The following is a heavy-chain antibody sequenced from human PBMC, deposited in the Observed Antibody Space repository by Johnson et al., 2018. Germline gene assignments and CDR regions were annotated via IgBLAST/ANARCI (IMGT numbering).Heavy chain of an antibody. CDR2: IIPIFGTT. CDR3: ARDTYYYDSSGYYIGWDAFDI. J-gene: IGHJ3*02. Sequence: VQLVESGAEVKKPGSSVKVSCKASGGTFSSYAISWVRQAPGQGLEWMGGIIPIFGTTNYAQKFQGRVTITADESTSTAYMELSSLRSEDTAVYYCARDTYYYDSSGYYIGWDAFDIGGQGTTVTVSS. V-gene: IGHV1-69*01. D-gene: IGHD3-22*01. CDR1: GGTFSSYA.